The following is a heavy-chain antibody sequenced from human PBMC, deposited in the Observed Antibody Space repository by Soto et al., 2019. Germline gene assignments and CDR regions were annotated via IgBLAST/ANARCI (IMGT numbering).Heavy chain of an antibody. Sequence: SETLSLTCAVYGGSFSGYYWSWIRQPPGKGLEWIGEINHSGSTNYNPSLKSRVTISVDTSKNQFSLKLSSVAAADTAVYYCARLSGWLQFSPYFDYWGQGTLVTVSS. CDR3: ARLSGWLQFSPYFDY. J-gene: IGHJ4*02. CDR2: INHSGST. D-gene: IGHD5-12*01. V-gene: IGHV4-34*01. CDR1: GGSFSGYY.